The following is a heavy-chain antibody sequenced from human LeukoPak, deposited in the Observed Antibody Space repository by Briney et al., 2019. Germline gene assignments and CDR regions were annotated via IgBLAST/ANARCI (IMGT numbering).Heavy chain of an antibody. J-gene: IGHJ6*03. Sequence: SETLSLTCTVSGGSISSSSYYWGWIRQPPGKGLEWIGSIYYSGSTYYNPSLKSRVTISVDASKNQFSLKLSSVTATDTAVYYCASPYWGGSRRDYYYYYMDVWGKGTTVTVSS. V-gene: IGHV4-39*07. CDR1: GGSISSSSYY. CDR2: IYYSGST. D-gene: IGHD2-21*01. CDR3: ASPYWGGSRRDYYYYYMDV.